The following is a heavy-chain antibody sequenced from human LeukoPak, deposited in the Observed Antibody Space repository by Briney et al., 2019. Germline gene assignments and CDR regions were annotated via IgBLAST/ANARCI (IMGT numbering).Heavy chain of an antibody. V-gene: IGHV3-53*01. D-gene: IGHD2-15*01. CDR3: ATRYCSGGSCYSRDAFDI. Sequence: GGSLRLSCAASGFTVSSNYMSWVRQAPGKGLEWVSVIYSGGSTYYADSVKGRFTISRDNSKNTLYLQMNSLRAEDTAVYYCATRYCSGGSCYSRDAFDIWGQGTMVTVSS. CDR2: IYSGGST. J-gene: IGHJ3*02. CDR1: GFTVSSNY.